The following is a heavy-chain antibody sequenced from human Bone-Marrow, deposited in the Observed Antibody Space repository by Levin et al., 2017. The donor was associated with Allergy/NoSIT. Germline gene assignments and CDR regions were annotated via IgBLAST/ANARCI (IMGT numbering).Heavy chain of an antibody. V-gene: IGHV4-61*01. Sequence: SSETLSLTCTVSGGAVNSGSYFWSWIRQPPGKGLEWIGHRSYMGGANYNPSLKSRVTISVDTSKNQISLKMNSVTAADTAVYFCARVGGGAVAVTCFDFWGQGTPVTVSS. D-gene: IGHD6-19*01. CDR1: GGAVNSGSYF. CDR3: ARVGGGAVAVTCFDF. J-gene: IGHJ4*02. CDR2: RSYMGGA.